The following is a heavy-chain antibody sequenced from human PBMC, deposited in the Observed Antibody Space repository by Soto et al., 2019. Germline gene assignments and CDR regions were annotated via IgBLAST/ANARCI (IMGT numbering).Heavy chain of an antibody. CDR3: AKARGASTAYDFDY. V-gene: IGHV3-23*01. D-gene: IGHD5-12*01. CDR1: GLTFRSCA. J-gene: IGHJ4*02. CDR2: ISGGGGGT. Sequence: GGSLRLSCAASGLTFRSCAMSWVRQAPGMGLEWVSTISGGGGGTYYADSVKGRFTISRDNSKNTLYLQMNSLRAEDTAVYYCAKARGASTAYDFDYWGQGIPVTVSS.